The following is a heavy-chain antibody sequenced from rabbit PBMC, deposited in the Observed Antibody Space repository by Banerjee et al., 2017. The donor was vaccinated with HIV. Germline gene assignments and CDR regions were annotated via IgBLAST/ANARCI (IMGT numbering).Heavy chain of an antibody. D-gene: IGHD7-1*01. Sequence: EESGGDLVKPEGSLTLTCTASGFSFSSSYWICWVRQAPGKGLEWIACIYAGSSGATYYASWAKGRFTISKTSSTTVTLQMTSLTAADTATYFCARDEDGYGGYIFNLWGQGTLVTVS. CDR1: GFSFSSSYW. J-gene: IGHJ4*01. V-gene: IGHV1S45*01. CDR3: ARDEDGYGGYIFNL. CDR2: IYAGSSGAT.